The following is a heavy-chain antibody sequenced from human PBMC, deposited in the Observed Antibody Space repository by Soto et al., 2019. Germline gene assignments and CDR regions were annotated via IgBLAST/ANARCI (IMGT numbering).Heavy chain of an antibody. Sequence: SQTLSLTCAXSGDSVSSNSAAWNWIRQSPSRGLEWLGRAYYRSQWYYDSAVSVRSRITVIPDTSKNQFSLQLNSVTPEDTAVYYCTKQKGGSRTYNGMDVWGQGTTVTVSS. V-gene: IGHV6-1*01. J-gene: IGHJ6*02. CDR2: AYYRSQWYY. CDR3: TKQKGGSRTYNGMDV. CDR1: GDSVSSNSAA. D-gene: IGHD2-15*01.